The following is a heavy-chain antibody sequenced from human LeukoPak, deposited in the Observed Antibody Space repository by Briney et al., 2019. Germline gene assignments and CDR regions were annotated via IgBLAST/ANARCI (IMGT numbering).Heavy chain of an antibody. CDR2: ISYDGSNK. J-gene: IGHJ6*02. Sequence: QTGGSLRLSCAASGFTFSSYAMHWVRQAPGKGLEWVAVISYDGSNKYYADSVEGRFTISRDNSKNTLYLQMNSLRAEDTAVYYCARDLDSAYYGMDVWGQGTTVTVSS. V-gene: IGHV3-30-3*01. CDR3: ARDLDSAYYGMDV. CDR1: GFTFSSYA. D-gene: IGHD3-9*01.